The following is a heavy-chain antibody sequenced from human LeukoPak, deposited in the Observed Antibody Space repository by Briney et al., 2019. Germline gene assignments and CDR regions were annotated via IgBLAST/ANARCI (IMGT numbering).Heavy chain of an antibody. CDR3: AREYGSFDY. J-gene: IGHJ4*02. V-gene: IGHV4-34*01. CDR1: GGSFSGYY. Sequence: SETLSLSCAVYGGSFSGYYWCWIRQPPGRGLGWIGEINDSGSTNYNPSLQSRVTISADTSKNQSSLQLSSVTGADTAVYYCAREYGSFDYWGQGTLVTVSS. D-gene: IGHD1-26*01. CDR2: INDSGST.